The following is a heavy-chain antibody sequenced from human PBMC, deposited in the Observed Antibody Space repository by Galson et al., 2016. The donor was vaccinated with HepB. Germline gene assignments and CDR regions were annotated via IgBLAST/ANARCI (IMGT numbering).Heavy chain of an antibody. V-gene: IGHV5-10-1*01. J-gene: IGHJ5*02. D-gene: IGHD3-3*01. Sequence: QSGAEVKKPGESLRISCQGSGYDFSNFWISWVRQTPGKGLEWMVRMDPSDSYASFNPSFEGHVSISADKSINTAYLNLTTLKPTDTAIYYCSIHAIFGSEDWFDPWGQGTLVIVSS. CDR1: GYDFSNFW. CDR3: SIHAIFGSEDWFDP. CDR2: MDPSDSYA.